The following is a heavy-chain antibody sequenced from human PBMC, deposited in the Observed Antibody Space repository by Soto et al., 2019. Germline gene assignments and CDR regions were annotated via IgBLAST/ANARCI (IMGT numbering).Heavy chain of an antibody. J-gene: IGHJ6*02. Sequence: GESLKISCKASGYIFTNYWIGWVRQMPGKGLEWMGIIYPGDSDTKYSPSFQGHVTISADKSISTAYLQWSSLKASDTAMYYCARTSMQSRGYSYGHGGMDVWGQGTTVTVSS. V-gene: IGHV5-51*01. CDR2: IYPGDSDT. D-gene: IGHD5-18*01. CDR3: ARTSMQSRGYSYGHGGMDV. CDR1: GYIFTNYW.